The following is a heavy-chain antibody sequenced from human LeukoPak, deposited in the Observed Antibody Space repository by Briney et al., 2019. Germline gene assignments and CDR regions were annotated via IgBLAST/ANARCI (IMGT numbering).Heavy chain of an antibody. CDR3: SRDVTRGGDY. Sequence: ASVKVSCKAFGYTFTSNYMHWVRQAPGQGPEWMGVISPSGGSTTYAQKFQGRVTLTRDMSTSTDYLELSSLRSEDTAVYYCSRDVTRGGDYWGQGTLVTVSS. CDR2: ISPSGGST. J-gene: IGHJ4*02. CDR1: GYTFTSNY. V-gene: IGHV1-46*01. D-gene: IGHD3-3*01.